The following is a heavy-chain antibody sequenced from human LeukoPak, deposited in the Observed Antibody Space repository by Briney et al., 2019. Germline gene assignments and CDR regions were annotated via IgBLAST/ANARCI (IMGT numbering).Heavy chain of an antibody. CDR2: ISYDGSNK. CDR1: GFTFSSYG. CDR3: VRGHGYNLEDYFDN. J-gene: IGHJ4*02. Sequence: PGRSLRLSCAASGFTFSSYGMHWVRQAPGKGLEWVAVISYDGSNKYYADSVKGRFTVSRDNSKNSLSLYMNSLTTEDTALYYCVRGHGYNLEDYFDNWGQGTLVTVSS. V-gene: IGHV3-30*03. D-gene: IGHD5-24*01.